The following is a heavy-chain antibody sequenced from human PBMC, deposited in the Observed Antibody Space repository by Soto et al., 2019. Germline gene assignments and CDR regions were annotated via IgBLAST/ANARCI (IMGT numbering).Heavy chain of an antibody. CDR1: GFTFSSYG. CDR2: ISYDGSNK. CDR3: AKVASDY. Sequence: QVQLVESGGGVVQPGRSLRLSCAASGFTFSSYGMHWVRQAPGKGLEWVAVISYDGSNKYYADSVKGRFTISRDNSKNTLYLQVNSLRAEDTAVYYCAKVASDYWGQGTLVTVSS. V-gene: IGHV3-30*18. J-gene: IGHJ4*02.